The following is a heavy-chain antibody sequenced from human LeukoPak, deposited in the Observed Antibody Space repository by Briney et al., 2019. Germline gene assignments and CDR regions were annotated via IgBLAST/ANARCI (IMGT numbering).Heavy chain of an antibody. J-gene: IGHJ3*02. V-gene: IGHV3-21*01. CDR3: ARQYCSGGSCYFDAFDI. CDR2: ISSSSSYI. CDR1: GLTFSSYW. Sequence: GGSLRLSCAASGLTFSSYWMTWVRQAPGKGLEWVSSISSSSSYIYYADSVKGRFTISRDNAKNSLYLQMNSLRAEDTAVYYCARQYCSGGSCYFDAFDIWGQGTMVTVSS. D-gene: IGHD2-15*01.